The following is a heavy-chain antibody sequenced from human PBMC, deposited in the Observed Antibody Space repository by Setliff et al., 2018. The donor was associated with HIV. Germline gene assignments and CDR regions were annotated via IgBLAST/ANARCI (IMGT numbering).Heavy chain of an antibody. CDR2: INVNSGGT. CDR1: GYLFTGYY. D-gene: IGHD3-10*01. J-gene: IGHJ4*02. CDR3: AREGSPNYYFDY. V-gene: IGHV1-2*02. Sequence: ASVKVSCKASGYLFTGYYMHWVRQAPGQGLEWMGWINVNSGGTKYAQKFQGRVTMTRDTSISTAYMEVSSLRSDDTAVYYCAREGSPNYYFDYWSQGTLVTVSS.